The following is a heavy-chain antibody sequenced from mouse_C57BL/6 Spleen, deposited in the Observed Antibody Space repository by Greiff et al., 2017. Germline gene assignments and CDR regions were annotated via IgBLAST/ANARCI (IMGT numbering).Heavy chain of an antibody. D-gene: IGHD3-2*02. Sequence: EVKLMESGGDLVKPGGSLKLSCAASGFTFSSYGMSWVRQTPDKRLEWVATISSGGSYTYYPDSVKGRFTISRDNAKNTLYLQMSSLKSEDTAMYYCARPLDSSGYDFDYWGQGTTLTVSS. CDR1: GFTFSSYG. CDR3: ARPLDSSGYDFDY. V-gene: IGHV5-6*01. CDR2: ISSGGSYT. J-gene: IGHJ2*01.